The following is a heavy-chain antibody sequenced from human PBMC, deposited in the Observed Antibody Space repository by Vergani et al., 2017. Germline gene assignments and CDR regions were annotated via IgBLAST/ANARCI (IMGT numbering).Heavy chain of an antibody. J-gene: IGHJ3*01. V-gene: IGHV4-61*02. CDR2: IYVSGIT. Sequence: QVQLQESGPGLVKPSQTLSRTCTVSGASINNDFYYWHWIRQPAGKGLEWIGRIYVSGITDYNSSLQSRVSMSVDTSKNQFSLTLTSVTAADTAVYYCARDNKQFRTRSFDLWGQGTMVTVSS. CDR1: GASINNDFYY. D-gene: IGHD1-1*01. CDR3: ARDNKQFRTRSFDL.